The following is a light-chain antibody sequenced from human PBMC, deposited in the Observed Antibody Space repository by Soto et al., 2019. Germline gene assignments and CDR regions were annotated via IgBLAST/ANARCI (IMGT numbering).Light chain of an antibody. J-gene: IGLJ1*01. Sequence: QSVLTQPPSASGTPGQRVTISCFGSSSNIGSNTVKWYQHLPGTAPKLLIYTNSQRPSGVPDRFSGSKSGTSASLAISGLQSDDEADYYCAAWDDSLNGLVFGTGTKVTVL. CDR1: SSNIGSNT. CDR2: TNS. V-gene: IGLV1-44*01. CDR3: AAWDDSLNGLV.